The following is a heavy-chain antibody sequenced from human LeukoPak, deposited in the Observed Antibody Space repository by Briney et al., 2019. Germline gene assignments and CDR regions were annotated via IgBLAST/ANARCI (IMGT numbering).Heavy chain of an antibody. J-gene: IGHJ3*02. CDR3: ARDRGRRGIAAAGLNDAFDI. CDR1: GYTFTSYG. D-gene: IGHD6-13*01. Sequence: GASVKVSCKASGYTFTSYGISWVRQAPGQGLEWMGWISAYNGNTNYAQKLQGRVTMTTDTSTSTVYMELSSLRSEDTAVYYCARDRGRRGIAAAGLNDAFDIWGQGTMVTVSS. V-gene: IGHV1-18*01. CDR2: ISAYNGNT.